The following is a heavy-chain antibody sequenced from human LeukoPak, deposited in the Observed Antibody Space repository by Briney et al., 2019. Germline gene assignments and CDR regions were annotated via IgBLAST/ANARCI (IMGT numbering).Heavy chain of an antibody. J-gene: IGHJ5*02. CDR1: GYTFTGYY. Sequence: ASVKVSCNASGYTFTGYYTHWVRQAPGQGLEWMGWINPNSGGTNYAQKFQGRVTMTRDTSISTAYMDLSRLRSDDTAVYYCARGSSNARGVNWFDPWGQGTLVTVSS. CDR3: ARGSSNARGVNWFDP. V-gene: IGHV1-2*02. D-gene: IGHD6-13*01. CDR2: INPNSGGT.